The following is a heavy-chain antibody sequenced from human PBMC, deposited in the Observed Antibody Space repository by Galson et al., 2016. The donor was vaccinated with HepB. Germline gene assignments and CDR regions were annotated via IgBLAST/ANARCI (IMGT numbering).Heavy chain of an antibody. CDR3: AREGVVQLPGRGTCTYLYCGMDV. CDR1: GYTFSNYW. D-gene: IGHD1-1*01. Sequence: QSGAEVKKPGESLRISCSTSGYTFSNYWIAWVRQMPGKGLEWMGIIFPDDSEARYSPSFQGQVTFSVDKSISTAFLQWTSLKASDTAIYYCAREGVVQLPGRGTCTYLYCGMDVWGQGTTVTVSS. V-gene: IGHV5-51*01. J-gene: IGHJ6*02. CDR2: IFPDDSEA.